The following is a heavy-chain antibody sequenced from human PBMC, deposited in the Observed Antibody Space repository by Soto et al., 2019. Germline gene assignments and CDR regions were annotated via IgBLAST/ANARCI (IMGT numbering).Heavy chain of an antibody. J-gene: IGHJ6*02. CDR2: INAGNGNT. V-gene: IGHV1-3*01. Sequence: SSVRVSCRASGYTFPSWAMHWVRQAPGQRLEWMGWINAGNGNTKYSQKFQGRVTITRDTSASTAYMELSSLRSEDTAVYYCERGTYYYYGMDVWGQGTTVTVSS. D-gene: IGHD1-1*01. CDR3: ERGTYYYYGMDV. CDR1: GYTFPSWA.